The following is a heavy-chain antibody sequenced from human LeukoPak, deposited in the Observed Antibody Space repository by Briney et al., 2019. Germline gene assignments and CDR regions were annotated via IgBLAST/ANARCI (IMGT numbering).Heavy chain of an antibody. Sequence: GGSLRLSSAATGFSVRNYYMSWVRQAPGKGLEWVSLIRDSGEAFYIDSVKGRFTISRDDSKNTVYLQMNRLRVEDTAVYFCARDRAATEHWVEFDLWGQGTLVTVSS. CDR3: ARDRAATEHWVEFDL. CDR2: IRDSGEA. CDR1: GFSVRNYY. D-gene: IGHD3-3*02. J-gene: IGHJ5*02. V-gene: IGHV3-66*03.